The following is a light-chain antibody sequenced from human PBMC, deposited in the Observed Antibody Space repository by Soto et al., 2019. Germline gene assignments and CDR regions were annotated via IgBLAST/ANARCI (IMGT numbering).Light chain of an antibody. CDR2: GAS. V-gene: IGKV3-15*01. CDR3: QQYHMWPLT. J-gene: IGKJ4*01. Sequence: EMVMTQSPATLSMSPGVRATLSCRASQSVSSNLAWYQQKPGQAPRLLIYGASTRAGGIPARFSGSGSGTEFTLTISSLQSEDVGVYFCQQYHMWPLTSGGGTKVEI. CDR1: QSVSSN.